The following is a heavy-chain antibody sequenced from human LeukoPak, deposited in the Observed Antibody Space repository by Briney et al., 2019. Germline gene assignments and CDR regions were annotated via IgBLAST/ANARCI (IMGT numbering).Heavy chain of an antibody. V-gene: IGHV1-2*02. Sequence: ASVKVSCKASGYTFTGYYVHWVRQAPGQGLEWMGWINPNSGGTNYAQKLQGRVTMTRDTSISTAYMELSRLRSDDTAVYYCARVVGGIQLWLNYWGQGTLVTVSS. CDR3: ARVVGGIQLWLNY. CDR1: GYTFTGYY. J-gene: IGHJ4*02. CDR2: INPNSGGT. D-gene: IGHD5-18*01.